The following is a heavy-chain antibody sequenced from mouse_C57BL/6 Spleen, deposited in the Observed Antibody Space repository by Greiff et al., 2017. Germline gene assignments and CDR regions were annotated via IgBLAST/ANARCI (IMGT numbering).Heavy chain of an antibody. D-gene: IGHD1-1*01. J-gene: IGHJ2*01. V-gene: IGHV1-81*01. CDR1: GYTFTSYG. CDR2: IYPRSGNT. Sequence: QVQLKESGAVLARPGASVKLSCKASGYTFTSYGISWVKQSTGQGLEWIGEIYPRSGNTYYNENVKGKATLTADKSSSTAYMELRSLSSEDSSVYFCARKGDYYGSSSVYFDYWGQGTTLTVSS. CDR3: ARKGDYYGSSSVYFDY.